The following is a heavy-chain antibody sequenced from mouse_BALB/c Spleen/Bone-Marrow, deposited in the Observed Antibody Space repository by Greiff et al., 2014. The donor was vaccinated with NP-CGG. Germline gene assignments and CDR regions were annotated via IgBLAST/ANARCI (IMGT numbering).Heavy chain of an antibody. CDR2: ISSGSSTI. CDR3: ARSRGNYLYYAMDY. Sequence: EVQRVESGGGLVQPGGSRKLSCAASGFTFSSFGMHWVRQAPEKGLEWVAYISSGSSTIYYADTVKGRFTISRDKPKNTLFLQMTSLRSEDTAMYYCARSRGNYLYYAMDYWGQGTSVTVSS. V-gene: IGHV5-17*02. J-gene: IGHJ4*01. D-gene: IGHD2-1*01. CDR1: GFTFSSFG.